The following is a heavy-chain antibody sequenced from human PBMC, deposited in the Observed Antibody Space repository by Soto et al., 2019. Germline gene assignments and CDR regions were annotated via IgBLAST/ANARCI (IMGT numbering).Heavy chain of an antibody. CDR1: GGSITTYA. V-gene: IGHV4-59*01. J-gene: IGHJ4*02. CDR2: MYSTGKT. CDR3: ARESGPKYIDF. Sequence: PSETLSLTCTISGGSITTYAWTWIRQPPGKGLEWVGYMYSTGKTAYNPSLKSRVTLSLDASKNQLSLTLTSVTAADTALYYCARESGPKYIDFWGQETLVTVSS.